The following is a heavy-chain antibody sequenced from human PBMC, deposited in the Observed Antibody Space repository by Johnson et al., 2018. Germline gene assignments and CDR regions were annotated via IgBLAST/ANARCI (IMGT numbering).Heavy chain of an antibody. J-gene: IGHJ6*02. Sequence: EVQLVESGGGLVKPEGSLRHSCAASGFTFSNAWMGWVRQAPGKGLEWVGRIKSKTDGGTTDYAAPVKGRFTTSRDDSKNTLYLQMNSLKTEDTAVYYCTTEMATMPSGYYYGMDVWGQGTTVTVSS. D-gene: IGHD5-24*01. CDR3: TTEMATMPSGYYYGMDV. V-gene: IGHV3-15*01. CDR1: GFTFSNAW. CDR2: IKSKTDGGTT.